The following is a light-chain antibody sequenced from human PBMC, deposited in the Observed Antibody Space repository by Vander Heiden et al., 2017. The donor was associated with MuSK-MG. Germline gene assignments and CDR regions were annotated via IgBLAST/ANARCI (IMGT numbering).Light chain of an antibody. V-gene: IGLV1-40*01. Sequence: QSVLTQPPSVSGAPGPRVTISCTGSSSNIGAGYDVHWYQQLPGTAPKLLISGNNNRPSGVPDRFSGSRSGTSASLAITGLQAEDEADYYCQSYDSSLSDSGVFGGGTKLTVL. J-gene: IGLJ2*01. CDR2: GNN. CDR1: SSNIGAGYD. CDR3: QSYDSSLSDSGV.